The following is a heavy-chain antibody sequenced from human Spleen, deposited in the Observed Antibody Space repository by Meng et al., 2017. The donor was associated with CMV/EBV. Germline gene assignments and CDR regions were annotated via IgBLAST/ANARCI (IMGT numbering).Heavy chain of an antibody. CDR2: TYYRSKWYN. D-gene: IGHD2-2*02. Sequence: SETLSLTCAISGDSVSSSSAAWNWIRQSPSRGLEWLGRTYYRSKWYNDYAVSVKSRITINPDTSKNQFSLQLSSVTPEDTAVYYCAYQLLYSYYYYGMDVWGQGTTVTVSS. CDR1: GDSVSSSSAA. V-gene: IGHV6-1*01. CDR3: AYQLLYSYYYYGMDV. J-gene: IGHJ6*02.